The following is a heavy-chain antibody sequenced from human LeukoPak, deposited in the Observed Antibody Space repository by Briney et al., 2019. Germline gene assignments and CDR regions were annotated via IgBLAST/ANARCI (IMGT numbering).Heavy chain of an antibody. CDR3: ARQAGWNDDFDC. CDR1: GGSISSSSYY. Sequence: SETLSLTCTVSGGSISSSSYYWGWIRQPPGKGLEWIGSIYYSGSTYYNPSLKSRVTISVDTSKNQFSLKLSSVTAADTAVYYCARQAGWNDDFDCWGQGTLVTVSS. V-gene: IGHV4-39*01. D-gene: IGHD1-1*01. CDR2: IYYSGST. J-gene: IGHJ4*02.